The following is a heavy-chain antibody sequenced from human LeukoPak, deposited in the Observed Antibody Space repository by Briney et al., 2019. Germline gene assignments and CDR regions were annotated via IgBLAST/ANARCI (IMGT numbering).Heavy chain of an antibody. J-gene: IGHJ6*02. D-gene: IGHD5-12*01. CDR2: IYYSGST. Sequence: PSETLSLTCTVSGGSMSPYYWSWIRQPPGKGLEWIGYIYYSGSTTCNPSLKSRVTMSVDTSKNQVFLKLTSVTAADTAVYYCARDFAVATAYYYGMDVWGQGTTVTVS. CDR3: ARDFAVATAYYYGMDV. V-gene: IGHV4-59*01. CDR1: GGSMSPYY.